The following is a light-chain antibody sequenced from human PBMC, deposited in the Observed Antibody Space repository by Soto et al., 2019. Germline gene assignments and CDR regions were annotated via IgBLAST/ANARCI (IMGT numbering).Light chain of an antibody. CDR2: EVT. CDR1: SSDVGSHNL. Sequence: QSALTQPASVSGSPGQSITISCTGTSSDVGSHNLVSWYQQHPGQAPKLIIYEVTKRPLGVSTRFSASKSGNTASLTADEADYYCGSYGGSRAVFGGGTQLTVL. CDR3: GSYGGSRAV. J-gene: IGLJ7*01. V-gene: IGLV2-23*02.